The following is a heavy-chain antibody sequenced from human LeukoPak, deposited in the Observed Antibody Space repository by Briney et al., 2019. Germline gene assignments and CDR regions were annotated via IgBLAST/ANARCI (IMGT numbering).Heavy chain of an antibody. V-gene: IGHV1-8*01. CDR2: MNPNSGNT. CDR3: ARVPPYYYDSSGYYRGLEEDY. CDR1: GYTFTRYD. Sequence: ASVKVSCKASGYTFTRYDINWVRQATGQGLEWMGWMNPNSGNTGYAQKFQGRVTMTRNTSISTAYMELSSLRSEDTAVYYCARVPPYYYDSSGYYRGLEEDYWGQGTLVTVSS. D-gene: IGHD3-22*01. J-gene: IGHJ4*02.